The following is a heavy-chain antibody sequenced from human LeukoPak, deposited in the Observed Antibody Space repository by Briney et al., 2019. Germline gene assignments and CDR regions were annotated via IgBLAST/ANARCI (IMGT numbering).Heavy chain of an antibody. CDR1: GYSFTSYW. CDR2: IYPGDSDT. J-gene: IGHJ4*02. CDR3: ARPYYYDSSGEGWFDY. V-gene: IGHV5-51*01. Sequence: GESLQISCKGSGYSFTSYWIGWVRQMPGKGLEWMGIIYPGDSDTRYSPSFQGQVTISADKSISTAYLQWSSLKASDTAMYYCARPYYYDSSGEGWFDYWGQGTLVTVSS. D-gene: IGHD3-22*01.